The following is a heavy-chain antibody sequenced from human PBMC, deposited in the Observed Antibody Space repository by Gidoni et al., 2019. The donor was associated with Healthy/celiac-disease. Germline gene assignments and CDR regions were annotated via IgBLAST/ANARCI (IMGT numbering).Heavy chain of an antibody. Sequence: GQSGAEVKKPGSSVKVSCEAAGGTFSSYAISWVRQAPGQGLEWMGGIIPIFGTANYAQKVQGRVTITADKSTSTAYMELSSLRSEDTAVYYCARAGSVYGTFDYWGQGTLVTVSS. CDR3: ARAGSVYGTFDY. J-gene: IGHJ4*02. V-gene: IGHV1-69*06. CDR1: GGTFSSYA. CDR2: IIPIFGTA. D-gene: IGHD5-12*01.